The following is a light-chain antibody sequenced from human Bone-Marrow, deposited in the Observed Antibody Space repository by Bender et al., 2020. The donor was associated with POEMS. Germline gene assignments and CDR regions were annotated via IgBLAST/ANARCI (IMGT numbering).Light chain of an antibody. CDR2: SNN. CDR3: SSWDDSLNGWV. Sequence: QSMLTQPPSASGTPGQSVTISCSGTSSNFGNNAANWYQHVPGTAPKLLIYSNNQRPSGAPDRFSASTSGTSASLAISGLHSDDEADYYCSSWDDSLNGWVFGGGTKLTVL. CDR1: SSNFGNNA. V-gene: IGLV1-44*01. J-gene: IGLJ3*02.